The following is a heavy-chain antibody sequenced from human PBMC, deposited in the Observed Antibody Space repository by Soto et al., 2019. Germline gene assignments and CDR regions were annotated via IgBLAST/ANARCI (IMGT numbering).Heavy chain of an antibody. V-gene: IGHV3-23*01. CDR2: ISGSGGTT. Sequence: EVQLLESGGGLVQPGGSLRLSCVAPGFTFSSYAMSWVRQAPGKGLEWVSSISGSGGTTYYADSVKGRFTISRDDSKNTLYLQMNSLRAEDTAVYYCAKDRTLYCETTFDYWGQGTLVIVSS. J-gene: IGHJ4*02. D-gene: IGHD3-22*01. CDR3: AKDRTLYCETTFDY. CDR1: GFTFSSYA.